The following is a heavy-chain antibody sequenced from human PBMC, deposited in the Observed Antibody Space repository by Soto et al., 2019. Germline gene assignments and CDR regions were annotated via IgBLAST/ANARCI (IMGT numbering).Heavy chain of an antibody. J-gene: IGHJ5*02. V-gene: IGHV1-46*01. CDR1: GYTFTSYY. D-gene: IGHD3-3*01. Sequence: SSVKVSCKASGYTFTSYYLHWVRQAPGQGLEWMGIINPSGGSTSYAQKFQGRVTMTRDTSTSTVYMELSSLRSEDTAVYYCARDPTSNYDFWSGYSYNWFDPWGQGTLVTVSS. CDR3: ARDPTSNYDFWSGYSYNWFDP. CDR2: INPSGGST.